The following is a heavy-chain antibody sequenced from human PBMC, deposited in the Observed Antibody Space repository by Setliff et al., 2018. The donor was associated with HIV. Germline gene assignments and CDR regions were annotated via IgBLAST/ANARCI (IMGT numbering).Heavy chain of an antibody. CDR2: ISSDSRYI. Sequence: PGASLSLSCVGSGFNFKNYNMNWVRQAPGKGLEWISSISSDSRYIYYADSVKGRFTISRDNAKDSVYLQISALRGEDTAVYYCARDPASTAYYARFDYWGQGTPVTVAS. CDR1: GFNFKNYN. J-gene: IGHJ4*02. V-gene: IGHV3-21*01. D-gene: IGHD3-16*01. CDR3: ARDPASTAYYARFDY.